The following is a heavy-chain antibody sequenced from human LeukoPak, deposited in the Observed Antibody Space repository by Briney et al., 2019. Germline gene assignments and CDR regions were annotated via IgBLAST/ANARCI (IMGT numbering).Heavy chain of an antibody. Sequence: ASVKVSCKASGYTFTSYDINWVRQATGQGLEWMGWMNPNNGSTGYAQKFQGRVTITRNTSISTAYMELSSLRSEDTAVYYCARAEYYYGSGDYWGQGTLVTVSS. J-gene: IGHJ4*02. CDR1: GYTFTSYD. V-gene: IGHV1-8*03. CDR3: ARAEYYYGSGDY. D-gene: IGHD3-10*01. CDR2: MNPNNGST.